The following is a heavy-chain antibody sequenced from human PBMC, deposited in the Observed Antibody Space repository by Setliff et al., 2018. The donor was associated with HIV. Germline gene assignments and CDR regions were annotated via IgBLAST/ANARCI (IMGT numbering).Heavy chain of an antibody. J-gene: IGHJ5*02. CDR2: ISHSGNT. Sequence: PSETLSLTCTVSGGSVTNTKSYWGWIRQPPGKGLEWIASISHSGNTYYNPSLKSRVTISVDKSKNQFSLKLSSVTAADTAVYYCASRIYYYDSSRILREEGFDPWGQGTLVTVSS. D-gene: IGHD3-22*01. CDR1: GGSVTNTKSY. CDR3: ASRIYYYDSSRILREEGFDP. V-gene: IGHV4-39*07.